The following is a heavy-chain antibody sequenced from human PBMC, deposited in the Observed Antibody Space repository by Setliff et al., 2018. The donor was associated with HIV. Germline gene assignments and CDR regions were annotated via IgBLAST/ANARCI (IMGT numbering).Heavy chain of an antibody. CDR3: ARGGIAAVDKRDINF. D-gene: IGHD6-13*01. CDR2: IIPIFVSA. J-gene: IGHJ3*01. V-gene: IGHV1-69*13. Sequence: GASVKVSCKASGGTFSNYGFAWVRQAPGQGLEWMGGIIPIFVSADYAQKFQGRVTISADESTSTVYLELSSMTSDDTAMYYCARGGIAAVDKRDINFWGQGTMVTVSS. CDR1: GGTFSNYG.